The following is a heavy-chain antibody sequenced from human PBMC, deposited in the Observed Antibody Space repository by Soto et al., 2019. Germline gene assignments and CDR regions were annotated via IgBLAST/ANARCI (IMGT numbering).Heavy chain of an antibody. D-gene: IGHD2-2*01. Sequence: PGGSLRLSCAASGFTFSDYYMSWIRQAPGKGLEWVSYISSSGSTIYYADSVKGRFTISRDNAKNSLYLQMNSLRAEDTAVYYCARVTIAGVPAAMGYLDYWGQGTLVTVPS. CDR1: GFTFSDYY. CDR3: ARVTIAGVPAAMGYLDY. J-gene: IGHJ4*02. V-gene: IGHV3-11*01. CDR2: ISSSGSTI.